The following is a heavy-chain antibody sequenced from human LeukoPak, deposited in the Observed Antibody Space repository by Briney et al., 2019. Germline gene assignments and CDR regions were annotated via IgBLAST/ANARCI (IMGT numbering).Heavy chain of an antibody. CDR1: GYTLTELS. Sequence: ASVKVSCKVSGYTLTELSMHWVRQAPGKGLEWMGGFDPEDGETIYAQKFQGRVTMTEDTSTDTAYMELSSLRSEDTAVYYCATGGESIAVANYYGMDVWGQGTTVTASS. CDR2: FDPEDGET. J-gene: IGHJ6*02. CDR3: ATGGESIAVANYYGMDV. D-gene: IGHD6-19*01. V-gene: IGHV1-24*01.